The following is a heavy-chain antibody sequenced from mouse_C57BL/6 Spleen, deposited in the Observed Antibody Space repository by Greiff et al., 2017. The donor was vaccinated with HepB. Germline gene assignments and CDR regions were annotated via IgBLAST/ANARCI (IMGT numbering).Heavy chain of an antibody. D-gene: IGHD1-1*01. Sequence: EVQRVESGTVLARPGASVKMSCKTSGYTFTSYWMHWVKQRPGQGLAWIGAIYPGNSDTSYNQKFKGKAKLTAVTSASTAYMELSSLTNEDSAVYYCTRKGITTVVRYFDVWGTGTTVTVSS. J-gene: IGHJ1*03. CDR1: GYTFTSYW. CDR3: TRKGITTVVRYFDV. V-gene: IGHV1-5*01. CDR2: IYPGNSDT.